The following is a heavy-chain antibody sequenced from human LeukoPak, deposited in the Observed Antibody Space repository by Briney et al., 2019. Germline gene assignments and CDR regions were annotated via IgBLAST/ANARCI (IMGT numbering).Heavy chain of an antibody. CDR1: GGSISSSSYY. V-gene: IGHV4-39*07. CDR3: ARSLGYCSRTRCTDAHDI. D-gene: IGHD2-2*01. J-gene: IGHJ3*02. CDR2: IYYSGST. Sequence: SETLSLTCTVSGGSISSSSYYWGWIRRPPGKGLEWIGSIYYSGSTYYNPSLKSRVTISVDTSKNQFSLKLSSVTAADTAVYYCARSLGYCSRTRCTDAHDIWGQGTMVTVSS.